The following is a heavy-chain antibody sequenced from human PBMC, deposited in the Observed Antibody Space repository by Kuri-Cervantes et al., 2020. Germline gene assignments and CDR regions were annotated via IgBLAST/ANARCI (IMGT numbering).Heavy chain of an antibody. V-gene: IGHV3-30*18. CDR1: GFNFDDYG. CDR2: ISYDGNDK. J-gene: IGHJ4*02. Sequence: LSLTCAASGFNFDDYGMSWVRQAPGKGLEWVAVISYDGNDKYSTDSVKGRFTISRDNSKNTLYLQMNSLRAEDTAVYYCAKGIFDEYGDYGAPDYWGQGTLVTVSS. CDR3: AKGIFDEYGDYGAPDY. D-gene: IGHD4-17*01.